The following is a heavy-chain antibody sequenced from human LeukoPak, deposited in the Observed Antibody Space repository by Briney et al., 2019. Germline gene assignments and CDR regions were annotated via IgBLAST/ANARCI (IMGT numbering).Heavy chain of an antibody. V-gene: IGHV4-59*01. D-gene: IGHD4-11*01. CDR1: GGSISSYY. Sequence: PSETLSLTCTVSGGSISSYYWSWIRQPPGKGLEWIGYIYYSGSTNYNPSLKSRVTISVDTSKNQFSLKLSSVTAADTAVYYCARAYSNYPNWLDPWGQGTLVTVSS. CDR2: IYYSGST. CDR3: ARAYSNYPNWLDP. J-gene: IGHJ5*02.